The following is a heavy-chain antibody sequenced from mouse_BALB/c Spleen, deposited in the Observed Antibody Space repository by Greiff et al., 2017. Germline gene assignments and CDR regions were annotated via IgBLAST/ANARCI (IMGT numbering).Heavy chain of an antibody. CDR2: ISSGGGST. CDR1: GFAFSSYD. Sequence: EVQVVESGGGLVKPGGSLKLSCAASGFAFSSYDMSWVRQTPEKRLEWVAYISSGGGSTYYPDTVKGRFTISRDNAKNTLYLQMSSLKSEDTAMYYCARQYGNYVDAMDYWGQGTSVTVSS. J-gene: IGHJ4*01. V-gene: IGHV5-12-1*01. D-gene: IGHD2-1*01. CDR3: ARQYGNYVDAMDY.